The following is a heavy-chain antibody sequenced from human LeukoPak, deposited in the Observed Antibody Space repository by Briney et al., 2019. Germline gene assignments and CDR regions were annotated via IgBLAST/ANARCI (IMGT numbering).Heavy chain of an antibody. D-gene: IGHD3-10*01. CDR2: VTWKSDRI. Sequence: GGSLRLSCAAPGFTFDEYAMHWVRQAPGKGLEWVSGVTWKSDRIDYADSVKGRFTISRDNAKNSLYLQMNSLRPEDTALYYCAKDVEAYYGSGSYIDYWGQGILVTVSS. CDR3: AKDVEAYYGSGSYIDY. J-gene: IGHJ4*02. CDR1: GFTFDEYA. V-gene: IGHV3-9*01.